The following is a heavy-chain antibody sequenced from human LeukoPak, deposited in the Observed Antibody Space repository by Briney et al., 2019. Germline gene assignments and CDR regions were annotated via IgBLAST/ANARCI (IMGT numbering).Heavy chain of an antibody. Sequence: SETLSLTCTVSGGSISSSSYYWGWIRQPPGKGLEWIGEINHSGSTNYNPSLKSRVTISVDTSKNQFPLKLSSVTAADTAVYYCARAEYVWGSYRDAFDIWGQGTMVTVSS. V-gene: IGHV4-39*06. CDR1: GGSISSSSYY. CDR2: INHSGST. J-gene: IGHJ3*02. D-gene: IGHD3-16*02. CDR3: ARAEYVWGSYRDAFDI.